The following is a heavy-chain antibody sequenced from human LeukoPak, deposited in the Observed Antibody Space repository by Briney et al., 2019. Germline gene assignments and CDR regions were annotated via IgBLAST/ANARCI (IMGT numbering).Heavy chain of an antibody. D-gene: IGHD3-22*01. CDR3: ARDRPRLGYYYYYGMDV. J-gene: IGHJ6*02. CDR2: IYTSGST. V-gene: IGHV4-39*07. CDR1: GGSISSNSYY. Sequence: TPSETLSLTCTVSGGSISSNSYYWGWIRQPPGKGLEWIGRIYTSGSTNYNPSLKSRVTMSVDTSKNQFSLKLSSVTAADTAVYYCARDRPRLGYYYYYGMDVWGQGTTVTVSS.